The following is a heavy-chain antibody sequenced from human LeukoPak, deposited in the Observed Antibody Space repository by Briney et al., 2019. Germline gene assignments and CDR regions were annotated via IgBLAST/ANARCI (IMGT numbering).Heavy chain of an antibody. V-gene: IGHV4-34*01. CDR1: GGSFSGYY. D-gene: IGHD3-10*01. J-gene: IGHJ4*02. Sequence: PSETLSLTCAVYGGSFSGYYWSWIRQPPGKGLEWIGEINLSGSTNYNPSLKSRVSISVDTSNNQFSLKLSSVTAADTAVHYCARARGGRITMMWGVDFDYWGQGTLVTVSS. CDR3: ARARGGRITMMWGVDFDY. CDR2: INLSGST.